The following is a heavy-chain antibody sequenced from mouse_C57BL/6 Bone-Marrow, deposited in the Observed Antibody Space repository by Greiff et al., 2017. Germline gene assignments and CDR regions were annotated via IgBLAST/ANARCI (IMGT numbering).Heavy chain of an antibody. V-gene: IGHV5-6*02. CDR3: ARRGFSWFAY. J-gene: IGHJ3*01. CDR2: ISSGGSYT. CDR1: GFTFSSYG. Sequence: EVMLVESGGDLVKLGGSLKLSCAASGFTFSSYGMSWVRQTPDKRLEWVATISSGGSYTYYPDSVKGRFTISRDNAKNTLYLQMSSLKSEDTAMYYCARRGFSWFAYWGQGTLVTVSA.